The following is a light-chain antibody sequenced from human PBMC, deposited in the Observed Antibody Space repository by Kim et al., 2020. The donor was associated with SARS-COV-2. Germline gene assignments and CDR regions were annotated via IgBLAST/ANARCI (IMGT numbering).Light chain of an antibody. CDR3: CSSAGGYTWV. CDR1: NSDVGAYNF. CDR2: HVT. V-gene: IGLV2-11*03. Sequence: GQSVTRPCTGTNSDVGAYNFVSWFQQHPGKAPKLIIYHVTKRPSGVPNRFSASKSGNTASLTISGLQAEDEADYYCCSSAGGYTWVFGGGTQLTVL. J-gene: IGLJ3*02.